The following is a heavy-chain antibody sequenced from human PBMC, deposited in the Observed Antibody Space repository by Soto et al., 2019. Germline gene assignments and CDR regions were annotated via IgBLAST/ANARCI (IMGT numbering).Heavy chain of an antibody. CDR1: GFTFSSYA. V-gene: IGHV3-23*01. CDR2: ISGSGGST. J-gene: IGHJ5*02. Sequence: GGSLRLSCAASGFTFSSYAMIWVRQAPGKGLEWVSAISGSGGSTYYADSVKGRFTISRDNSKNTLYLQMNSLRAEDTAVYYCAKDHYDFWSGYYIEDNWFDPWGQGTLVTVSS. D-gene: IGHD3-3*01. CDR3: AKDHYDFWSGYYIEDNWFDP.